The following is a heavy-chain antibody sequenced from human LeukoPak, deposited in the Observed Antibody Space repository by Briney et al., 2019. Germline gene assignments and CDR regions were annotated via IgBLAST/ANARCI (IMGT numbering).Heavy chain of an antibody. V-gene: IGHV3-30*18. CDR1: GFTFSSYG. D-gene: IGHD2-15*01. CDR2: ISYDGSNK. CDR3: AKDGLTYCSGGSCYPADY. J-gene: IGHJ4*02. Sequence: GRPLRLSCAASGFTFSSYGMHWVRQAPGKGLEWVAVISYDGSNKYYADSVKGRFTISRDNSKNTLYLQMNSLRAEDTAVYYCAKDGLTYCSGGSCYPADYWGQGTLVTVSS.